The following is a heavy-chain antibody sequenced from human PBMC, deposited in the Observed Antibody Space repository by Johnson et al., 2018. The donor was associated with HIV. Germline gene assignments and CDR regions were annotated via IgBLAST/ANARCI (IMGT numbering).Heavy chain of an antibody. CDR2: ISYDGSNK. J-gene: IGHJ3*02. V-gene: IGHV3-30-3*01. Sequence: QVQLVESGGGVVQPGRSLRLSCAASGFTFSSYAMHWVRQATGKGLEWVAVISYDGSNKYYADSVKGRFTISRDNSKNTLYLQMNSLRAEDTAVYYCARDRVWFGELYAFDIWGQGTMVTVSS. CDR3: ARDRVWFGELYAFDI. CDR1: GFTFSSYA. D-gene: IGHD3-10*01.